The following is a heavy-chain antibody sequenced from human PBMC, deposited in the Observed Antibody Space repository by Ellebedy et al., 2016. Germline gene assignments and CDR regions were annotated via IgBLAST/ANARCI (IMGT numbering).Heavy chain of an antibody. CDR3: ARSEACCGGDCYRSFDY. CDR1: GYTFTDYA. D-gene: IGHD2-21*02. CDR2: INGGNGNT. Sequence: ASVKVSCKASGYTFTDYAMHWVRQAPGQRLEWMAWINGGNGNTKYSQKFQGRVTSSRDASANIAYMELHSLRSEDTAVYFCARSEACCGGDCYRSFDYWGQGTLVTVSS. J-gene: IGHJ4*02. V-gene: IGHV1-3*01.